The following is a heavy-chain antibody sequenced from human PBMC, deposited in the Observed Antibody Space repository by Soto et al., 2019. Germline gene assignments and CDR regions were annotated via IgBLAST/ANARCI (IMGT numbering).Heavy chain of an antibody. CDR2: IYYSGST. Sequence: SETLSLTCTVSGGSISSYYWSWIRQPPGKGLEWIGYIYYSGSTNYNPSLKSRVTISVDTSKNQFSLKLSSVTAADTAVYYCARGGFDIVVVPAAMGYFDYWGQGTLVTVSS. CDR3: ARGGFDIVVVPAAMGYFDY. V-gene: IGHV4-59*01. CDR1: GGSISSYY. D-gene: IGHD2-2*01. J-gene: IGHJ4*02.